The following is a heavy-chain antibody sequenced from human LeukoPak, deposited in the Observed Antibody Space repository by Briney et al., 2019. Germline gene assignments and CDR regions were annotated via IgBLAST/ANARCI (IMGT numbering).Heavy chain of an antibody. V-gene: IGHV3-21*01. CDR3: ARNIVGATSDAFDI. J-gene: IGHJ3*02. Sequence: GGSLILSCAASGFTFSSYSMNWVRQAPGKGLEWVSSISSSSSYIYYADSVKGRFTISRDNAKNSLYLQMNSLRAEDTAVYYCARNIVGATSDAFDIWGQGTMVTVSS. CDR2: ISSSSSYI. CDR1: GFTFSSYS. D-gene: IGHD1-26*01.